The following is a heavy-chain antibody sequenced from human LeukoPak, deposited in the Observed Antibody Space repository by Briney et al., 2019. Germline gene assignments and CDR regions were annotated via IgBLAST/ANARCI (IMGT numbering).Heavy chain of an antibody. CDR1: GGSFSGHY. CDR3: ARGGSINRSLKY. J-gene: IGHJ4*02. Sequence: SETLSLTCAVHGGSFSGHYWRWLRQHPGKGLEWIGDINHGGITTYNPSLKSRVTMSVDKSKNQFSLKLSSVTAADTAVYYCARGGSINRSLKYWGQGNLVTVSS. CDR2: INHGGIT. D-gene: IGHD2-15*01. V-gene: IGHV4-34*01.